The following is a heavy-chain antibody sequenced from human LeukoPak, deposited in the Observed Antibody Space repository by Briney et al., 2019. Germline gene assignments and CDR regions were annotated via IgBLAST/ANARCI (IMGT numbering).Heavy chain of an antibody. CDR3: ARDRTQLWSYYYYYYMDV. Sequence: GGSLRLSCAASGFTFSSYWMSWVRQAPGKGLEWVANIKQDGSEKYYVDSVKGRFTISRDNAKNSLYLQMNSLRAEDTAVYHCARDRTQLWSYYYYYYMDVWGKGTTVTVSS. J-gene: IGHJ6*03. V-gene: IGHV3-7*01. CDR1: GFTFSSYW. D-gene: IGHD5-18*01. CDR2: IKQDGSEK.